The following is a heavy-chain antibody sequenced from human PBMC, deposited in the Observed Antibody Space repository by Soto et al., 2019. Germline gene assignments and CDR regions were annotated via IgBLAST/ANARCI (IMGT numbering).Heavy chain of an antibody. CDR2: IGITSSTI. CDR1: GVTFSSYA. D-gene: IGHD1-26*01. CDR3: IGDGGATDWFDP. J-gene: IGHJ5*02. V-gene: IGHV3-48*02. Sequence: GWSLRISCAASGVTFSSYAMSLIRQVPRKGLEWVSYIGITSSTIYYADSVKGRFTISRDNAKNSLYLQMNSLRDEDTAVYYCIGDGGATDWFDPWGQGTLVTVSS.